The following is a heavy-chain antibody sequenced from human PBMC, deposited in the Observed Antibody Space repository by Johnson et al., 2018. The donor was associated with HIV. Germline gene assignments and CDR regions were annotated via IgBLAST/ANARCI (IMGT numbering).Heavy chain of an antibody. CDR3: AKARVRYSNDVYALDI. CDR1: GFTFSTYG. Sequence: VESGGGVVPPGGSLRLSCAASGFTFSTYGMHWVRQAPGKGLEWVSFIRYDGTNKYYADSVKGRFTISRDNAKNSLHLQMNSLRAEDTAFYYCAKARVRYSNDVYALDIWGQGTMVTVSS. CDR2: IRYDGTNK. J-gene: IGHJ3*02. D-gene: IGHD6-13*01. V-gene: IGHV3-30*02.